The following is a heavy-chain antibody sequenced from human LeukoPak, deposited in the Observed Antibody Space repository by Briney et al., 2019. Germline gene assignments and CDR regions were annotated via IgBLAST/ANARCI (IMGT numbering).Heavy chain of an antibody. CDR3: ARSADYDWVYFDY. CDR2: IYYGGST. V-gene: IGHV4-39*01. J-gene: IGHJ4*02. CDR1: GDSISGSSYY. D-gene: IGHD4/OR15-4a*01. Sequence: SETLSLTCTVSGDSISGSSYYWGWIRQPPGKGLEWIGNIYYGGSTYYSPSLKSRVSISVDTSKNQVSLKLSSVTAADTAVYYCARSADYDWVYFDYWGQGTLVTVSS.